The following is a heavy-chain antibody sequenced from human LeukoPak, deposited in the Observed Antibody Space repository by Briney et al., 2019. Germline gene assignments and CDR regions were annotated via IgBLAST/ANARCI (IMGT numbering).Heavy chain of an antibody. D-gene: IGHD6-6*01. CDR3: ARDPPQQLVVGWFDP. Sequence: GGSLRLSCAASGFTFSDYYMSWIRQAPGKGLEWVSYISSSGGTIYYADSVKGRFTISRDNAKDSLYLQMNSLRDEDTAVYYCARDPPQQLVVGWFDPWGQGTLVTASS. V-gene: IGHV3-11*04. CDR2: ISSSGGTI. CDR1: GFTFSDYY. J-gene: IGHJ5*02.